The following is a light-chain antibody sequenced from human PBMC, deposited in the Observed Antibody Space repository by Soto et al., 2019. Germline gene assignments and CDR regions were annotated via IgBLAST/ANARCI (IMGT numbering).Light chain of an antibody. CDR2: AAS. Sequence: DIQRTQSPSSLSASVGDRVTITCRTSQSVSNYLNWYQQKSGEAPKLLIYAASTLQTGVPSRFSGSGSGTDFTLTISSLQPEDFATYYCQQSYSSPRTFGQGTKVDIK. CDR1: QSVSNY. CDR3: QQSYSSPRT. V-gene: IGKV1-39*01. J-gene: IGKJ1*01.